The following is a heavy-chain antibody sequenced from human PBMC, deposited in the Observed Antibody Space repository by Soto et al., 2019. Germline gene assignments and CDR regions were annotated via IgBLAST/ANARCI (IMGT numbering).Heavy chain of an antibody. CDR2: IYYSGST. CDR3: ARESGGYDSSTRYGLDV. CDR1: GGSISSVGHY. Sequence: SETLSLTCSVSGGSISSVGHYWTWIRQQPGRGLEWIGYIYYSGSTDYNPSLKSRVTISVDRSRNQFSLNLSSVTAADTAIYYCARESGGYDSSTRYGLDVWGQGTTVTVSS. D-gene: IGHD6-25*01. J-gene: IGHJ6*02. V-gene: IGHV4-31*03.